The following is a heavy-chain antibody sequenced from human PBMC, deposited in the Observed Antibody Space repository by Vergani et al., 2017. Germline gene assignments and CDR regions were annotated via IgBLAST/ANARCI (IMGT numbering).Heavy chain of an antibody. CDR3: ARGTVRSSTSCFDY. D-gene: IGHD2-2*01. J-gene: IGHJ4*02. Sequence: QVQLVQSGAEVKKPGASVKVSCKASGYTFTSYYMHWVRQAPGQGLEWMGGIIPIFGTANYAQKFQGRVTITADESTSTAYMELSSLRSEDTAVYYCARGTVRSSTSCFDYWGQGTLVTVSS. CDR2: IIPIFGTA. V-gene: IGHV1-69*01. CDR1: GYTFTSYY.